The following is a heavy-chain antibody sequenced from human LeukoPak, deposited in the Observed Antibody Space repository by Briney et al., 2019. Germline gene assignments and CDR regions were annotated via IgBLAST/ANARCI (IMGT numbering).Heavy chain of an antibody. CDR3: AKRMGYITMVRGVNFDY. CDR2: ISGSGGST. J-gene: IGHJ4*02. D-gene: IGHD3-10*01. Sequence: GGSLRLSCAASGFTFSSYAMSWVRQAPGKGLEWVSAISGSGGSTYYADSVKGRFTISRDNSKNTLYLQMNSLRAEDTAVYYCAKRMGYITMVRGVNFDYWGQGTLVTVSS. V-gene: IGHV3-23*01. CDR1: GFTFSSYA.